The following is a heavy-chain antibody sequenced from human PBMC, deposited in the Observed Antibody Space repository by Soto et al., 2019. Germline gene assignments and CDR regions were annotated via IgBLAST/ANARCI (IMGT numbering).Heavy chain of an antibody. D-gene: IGHD3-16*01. V-gene: IGHV3-23*01. Sequence: EVQLLESGGGLVQPGGSLRLSCAASGFTFSSYAMSWVRQAPGKGLEWVSSINIDGSTHYEDSAKCRFTSSRDNSKDTLYPQIASLRAEITAIYHCAKNYDFDQWCQGALGTDSS. CDR2: INIDGST. J-gene: IGHJ4*02. CDR3: AKNYDFDQ. CDR1: GFTFSSYA.